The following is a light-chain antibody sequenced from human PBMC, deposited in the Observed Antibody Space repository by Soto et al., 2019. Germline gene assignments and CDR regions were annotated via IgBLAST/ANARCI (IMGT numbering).Light chain of an antibody. CDR1: SSDIGDSNF. Sequence: QSALAQPASVSGSPGQSITISCTGTSSDIGDSNFVSWYQHHPGKAPKLLIYDVSDRPSRISSRFSGSKSANTASLTISGLQAEDEALYYCSSYISTTTVRFVFGTGTKVTVL. CDR2: DVS. V-gene: IGLV2-14*01. CDR3: SSYISTTTVRFV. J-gene: IGLJ1*01.